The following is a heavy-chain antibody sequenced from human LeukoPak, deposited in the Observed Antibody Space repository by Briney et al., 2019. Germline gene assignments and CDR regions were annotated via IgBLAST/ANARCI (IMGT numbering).Heavy chain of an antibody. D-gene: IGHD3-10*01. CDR1: GSSISSGGYY. V-gene: IGHV4-30-2*01. Sequence: SETLSLTCTVSGSSISSGGYYWSWIRQPPGKGLEWIGYIYHSGSTYYNPSLKSRVTISVDRSKNQFSLKLSSVTAADTAVYYCASSGSNTWDYYYMDVWGKGTTVTVSS. CDR3: ASSGSNTWDYYYMDV. CDR2: IYHSGST. J-gene: IGHJ6*03.